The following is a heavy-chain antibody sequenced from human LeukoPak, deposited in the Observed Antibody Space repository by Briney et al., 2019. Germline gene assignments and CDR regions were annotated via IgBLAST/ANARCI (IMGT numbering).Heavy chain of an antibody. J-gene: IGHJ4*02. Sequence: GGSLGLFCAAFGLTLSNFLMHWVGQAPGKGPVWVSRINSDGSETRYADSVKGRFPISRDSAKNTVYLQMNSLRADDTAVYYCARYGDYVIWGQGTLVTVSS. CDR3: ARYGDYVI. CDR1: GLTLSNFL. CDR2: INSDGSET. D-gene: IGHD4-17*01. V-gene: IGHV3-74*01.